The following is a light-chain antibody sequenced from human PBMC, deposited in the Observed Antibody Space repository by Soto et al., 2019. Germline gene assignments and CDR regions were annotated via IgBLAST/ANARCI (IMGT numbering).Light chain of an antibody. CDR1: SGNIASNY. CDR3: QSFDNNNFWV. CDR2: EDN. V-gene: IGLV6-57*02. Sequence: NFILTQPHSVSESPGKTVTISCTGSSGNIASNYVYWYQQRPGSAPTTVIYEDNQRPSGVPDRFSGSVDSSSNSASLTISGLKTEDEADYYCQSFDNNNFWVFGGGTKLTVL. J-gene: IGLJ3*02.